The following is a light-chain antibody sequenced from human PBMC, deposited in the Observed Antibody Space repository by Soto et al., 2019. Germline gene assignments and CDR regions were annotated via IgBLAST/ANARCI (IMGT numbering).Light chain of an antibody. CDR3: HQYFISPAT. CDR2: WAS. J-gene: IGKJ4*01. CDR1: QSVLYISNQKNY. Sequence: SSQSVLYISNQKNYLAWYQQKPGQPPKLLIYWASTRESGVPDRFSGSGSGTHFTLTISSLQAEDVAVYYCHQYFISPATFGGGTKVDIK. V-gene: IGKV4-1*01.